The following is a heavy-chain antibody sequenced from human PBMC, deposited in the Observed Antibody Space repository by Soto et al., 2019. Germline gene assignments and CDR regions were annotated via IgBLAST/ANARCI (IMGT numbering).Heavy chain of an antibody. J-gene: IGHJ4*02. CDR2: IYYSGST. CDR3: AREHSSSWYDYFDY. Sequence: SETLSLTCTVSGGSISSGDYYWSWIRQPPGKGLEWIGYIYYSGSTYYNPSLKSRVTISVDTSKNQFSLKLSSVTAADTAVYYCAREHSSSWYDYFDYWGQGTLVTVSS. V-gene: IGHV4-30-4*01. CDR1: GGSISSGDYY. D-gene: IGHD6-13*01.